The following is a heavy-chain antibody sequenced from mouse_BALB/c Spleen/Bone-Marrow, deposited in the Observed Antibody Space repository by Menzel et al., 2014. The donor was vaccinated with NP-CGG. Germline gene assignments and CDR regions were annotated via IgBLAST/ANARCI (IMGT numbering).Heavy chain of an antibody. Sequence: DVMLVESGGDLVKPGGSLKLSCAASGFTFSTYAMSWVRQTPEKRLEWVASISSGGITYYLDSVKGRFTISRDTARNILYLQMTGLRSEDTAMYYCAMITTFAYWGQGTLVTVSA. D-gene: IGHD2-4*01. CDR1: GFTFSTYA. J-gene: IGHJ3*01. CDR3: AMITTFAY. V-gene: IGHV5-6-5*01. CDR2: ISSGGIT.